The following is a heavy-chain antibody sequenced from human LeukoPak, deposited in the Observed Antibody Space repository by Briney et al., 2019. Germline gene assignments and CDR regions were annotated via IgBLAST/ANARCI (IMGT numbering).Heavy chain of an antibody. V-gene: IGHV4-38-2*01. D-gene: IGHD1-1*01. J-gene: IGHJ4*02. CDR3: ARRIGTSYFDY. CDR2: MYHSGST. CDR1: GYSISSGYY. Sequence: SETLSLTCAVSGYSISSGYYWGWIRQPPGKGLEWIGNMYHSGSTFYSPSLKSRVTISVDTSKNQFSLKLSSVTAADTAVYYCARRIGTSYFDYWGQGTLVTVSS.